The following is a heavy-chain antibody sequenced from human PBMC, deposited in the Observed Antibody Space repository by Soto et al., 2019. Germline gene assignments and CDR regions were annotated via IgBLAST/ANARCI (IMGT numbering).Heavy chain of an antibody. CDR1: VYTFTSYG. CDR3: AGAADGYNLDY. CDR2: ISAYNGNT. D-gene: IGHD5-12*01. J-gene: IGHJ4*02. Sequence: ASVKVTCKASVYTFTSYGIGWVRQAPGQGLEWMGWISAYNGNTNYAQKLQGRVTMTTDTSTSTAYMELRSLRSDDTAVYYCAGAADGYNLDYWGQGILVTVS. V-gene: IGHV1-18*04.